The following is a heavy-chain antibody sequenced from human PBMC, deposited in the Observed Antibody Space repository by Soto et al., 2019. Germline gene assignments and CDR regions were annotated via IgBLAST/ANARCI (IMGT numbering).Heavy chain of an antibody. J-gene: IGHJ4*02. CDR1: VCTFSSYA. Sequence: VKGSFRATVCTFSSYAIKLVRKAPGQGLEWMGGIIPIFGTANYAQKFQGRVTITADESTSTAYMELSSLRSEDTAVYYCARASDVGALDYWGQGSLVTVSS. CDR2: IIPIFGTA. D-gene: IGHD1-26*01. CDR3: ARASDVGALDY. V-gene: IGHV1-69*01.